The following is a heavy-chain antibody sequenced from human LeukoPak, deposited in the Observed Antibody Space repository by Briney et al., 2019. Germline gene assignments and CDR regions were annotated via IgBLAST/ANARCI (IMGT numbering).Heavy chain of an antibody. Sequence: ESGPTLVKPTQTLTLTCTFSGFSLSTSGVGVGWIRQPPGKALAWLALIYWDDDKRYSPSLKSRLTITKDTSKNQVVLTMTNMDPVDTATYYCAHPVYDILTGYYTKDYWGQGTLVTVSS. CDR3: AHPVYDILTGYYTKDY. J-gene: IGHJ4*02. D-gene: IGHD3-9*01. CDR1: GFSLSTSGVG. V-gene: IGHV2-5*02. CDR2: IYWDDDK.